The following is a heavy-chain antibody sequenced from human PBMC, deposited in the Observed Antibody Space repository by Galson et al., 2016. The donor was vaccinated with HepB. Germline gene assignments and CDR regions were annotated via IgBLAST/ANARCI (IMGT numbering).Heavy chain of an antibody. J-gene: IGHJ4*02. D-gene: IGHD1-26*01. CDR1: GFTFSSYS. CDR2: ISHDDGSNK. CDR3: ARDQTPYRVGATDY. Sequence: SLRLSCAASGFTFSSYSMHWVRQAPGKGLEWVAVISHDDGSNKYYADSVRGRFTISRDNSKNTLFLQMNNVRAEDTALYYCARDQTPYRVGATDYWGQGTLVTVSS. V-gene: IGHV3-30-3*01.